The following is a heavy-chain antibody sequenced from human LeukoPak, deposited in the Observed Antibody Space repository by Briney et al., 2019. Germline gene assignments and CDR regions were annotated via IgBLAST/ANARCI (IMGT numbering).Heavy chain of an antibody. D-gene: IGHD2-8*01. J-gene: IGHJ4*02. V-gene: IGHV3-48*02. CDR3: ARDKVDCTNGVCYTPFDY. CDR2: ISSSSSTI. Sequence: PGGSLRLSCAASGFSFRNYGLHWVRQAPGKGLEWVSYISSSSSTIYYADSVKGRFTISRDNAKNSLYLQMNSLRDEDTAVYYCARDKVDCTNGVCYTPFDYWGQGTLVTVSS. CDR1: GFSFRNYG.